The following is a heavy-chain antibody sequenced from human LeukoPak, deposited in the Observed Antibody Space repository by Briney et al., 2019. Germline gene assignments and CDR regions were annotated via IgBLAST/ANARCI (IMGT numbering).Heavy chain of an antibody. CDR2: ISGSGGST. CDR1: GFTFSSYA. D-gene: IGHD1-26*01. Sequence: GGSLRLSCAASGFTFSSYAMSWVRQAPGKGLEWVSAISGSGGSTYYADSVKGRFTISRDNSKNTLYLQMDSLRAEDTAVYYCATDRNSGKYYDYWGQGTLVTVSS. CDR3: ATDRNSGKYYDY. J-gene: IGHJ4*02. V-gene: IGHV3-23*01.